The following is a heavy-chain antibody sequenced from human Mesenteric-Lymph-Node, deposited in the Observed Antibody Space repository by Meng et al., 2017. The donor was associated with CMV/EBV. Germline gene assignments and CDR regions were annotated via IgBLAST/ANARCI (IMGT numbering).Heavy chain of an antibody. CDR2: ISSSSSYI. V-gene: IGHV3-21*01. D-gene: IGHD3-10*01. J-gene: IGHJ2*01. Sequence: ASRFTFSSYSMNWVRQAPGKGLEWVSSISSSSSYIYYADSVKGRFTISRDNAKNSLYLQMNSLRAEDTAVYYCARDHLVRGAGYFDLWGRGTLVTVSS. CDR1: RFTFSSYS. CDR3: ARDHLVRGAGYFDL.